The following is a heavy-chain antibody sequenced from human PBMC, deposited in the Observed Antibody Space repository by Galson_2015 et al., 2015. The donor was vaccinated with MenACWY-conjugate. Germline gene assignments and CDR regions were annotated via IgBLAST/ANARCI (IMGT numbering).Heavy chain of an antibody. D-gene: IGHD2-2*01. Sequence: SLRLSCAASGFTFSGSAMHWVRQASGKGLEWVGRIRSKANSYATAYAASVKGRFTISRDDSKNTAYLQMNSLKTEDTAVYYCTRRVDIVVVPAATRERWFDPWGQGTLVTVSS. J-gene: IGHJ5*02. CDR1: GFTFSGSA. V-gene: IGHV3-73*01. CDR2: IRSKANSYAT. CDR3: TRRVDIVVVPAATRERWFDP.